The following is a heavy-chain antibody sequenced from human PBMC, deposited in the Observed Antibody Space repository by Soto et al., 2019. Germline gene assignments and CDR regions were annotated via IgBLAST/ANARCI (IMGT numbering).Heavy chain of an antibody. Sequence: VKGSCKVSGGAYSGYSISRVLQAHGQGLEWMGGIMPIFGTANYDQKFQGRVTNTADESTSTASKELSRPRSEDTAVYYCASYRRSRWRSYYVYCLGYRGQGTLGTVSS. J-gene: IGHJ4*02. V-gene: IGHV1-69*01. D-gene: IGHD3-16*01. CDR2: IMPIFGTA. CDR3: ASYRRSRWRSYYVYCLGY. CDR1: GGAYSGYS.